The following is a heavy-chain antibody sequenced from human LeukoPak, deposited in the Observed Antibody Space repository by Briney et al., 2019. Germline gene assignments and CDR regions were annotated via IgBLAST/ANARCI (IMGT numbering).Heavy chain of an antibody. CDR3: ARLGGSSSRYYFDY. CDR2: IWYDGSNK. V-gene: IGHV3-33*01. J-gene: IGHJ4*02. Sequence: GRSLRLSCAASGFTFSSYGMHWVRQAPGKGLEWVAVIWYDGSNKYYADSVKGRFTISRDNSKNTLYLQMNSLRAEDTAVYYCARLGGSSSRYYFDYWGQGTLVTVSS. CDR1: GFTFSSYG. D-gene: IGHD6-13*01.